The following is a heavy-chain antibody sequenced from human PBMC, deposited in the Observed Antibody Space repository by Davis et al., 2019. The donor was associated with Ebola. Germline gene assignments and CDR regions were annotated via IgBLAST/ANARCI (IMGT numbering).Heavy chain of an antibody. CDR1: GFTFSSYW. V-gene: IGHV3-7*01. CDR3: ARGPLDY. J-gene: IGHJ4*02. Sequence: PGGSLRLSCAASGFTFSSYWMNWVRQAPGKGLEWVANINQDGSEKYYADSVKGRFTISRDNADKSLYLQMNSLRAEDTAVYYCARGPLDYWGQGTLVTVS. CDR2: INQDGSEK.